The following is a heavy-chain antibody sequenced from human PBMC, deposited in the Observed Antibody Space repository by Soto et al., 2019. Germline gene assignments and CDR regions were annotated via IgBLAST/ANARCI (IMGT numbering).Heavy chain of an antibody. V-gene: IGHV1-69*01. CDR1: RGTFSSYA. CDR3: ATTPNSSSFLDY. CDR2: ILPLFGTP. Sequence: QVQLVQSGAEVKKPGSSVKVSCRATRGTFSSYAFYWVRQAPGQGLEWMGGILPLFGTPNYAQQFQGRITITADESTSTAYMELSSLTSVDTAVYYCATTPNSSSFLDYWGQGTLVSVSS. D-gene: IGHD6-6*01. J-gene: IGHJ4*02.